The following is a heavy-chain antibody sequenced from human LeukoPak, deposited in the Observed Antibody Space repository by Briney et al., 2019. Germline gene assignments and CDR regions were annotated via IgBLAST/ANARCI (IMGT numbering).Heavy chain of an antibody. CDR3: ARLGGFYYYYYYGMDV. CDR2: ISSSGSTI. Sequence: GGSLRLSCAASGFTFSSYEMNWVRQAPGKGLEWVSYISSSGSTIYYADSVKGRFTISRDNAKNSLYLQMNSLRAEDTAVYYCARLGGFYYYYYYGMDVWGKGTTVTVSS. V-gene: IGHV3-48*03. J-gene: IGHJ6*04. CDR1: GFTFSSYE.